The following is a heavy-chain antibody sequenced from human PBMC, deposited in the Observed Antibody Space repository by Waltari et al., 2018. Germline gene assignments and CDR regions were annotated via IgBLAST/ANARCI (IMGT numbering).Heavy chain of an antibody. J-gene: IGHJ5*02. CDR1: GGSISSSSYY. CDR2: LYYSGST. Sequence: QLQLQESGPGLVKPSETLSLTCTVSGGSISSSSYYWGWLRQPPGKGLEWIGSLYYSGSTYYNPSLKSRITISVDTSKNQFSLKLSSVTAADTAVYYCARRDGYNYNWFDPWGQGTLVTVSS. D-gene: IGHD5-12*01. V-gene: IGHV4-39*07. CDR3: ARRDGYNYNWFDP.